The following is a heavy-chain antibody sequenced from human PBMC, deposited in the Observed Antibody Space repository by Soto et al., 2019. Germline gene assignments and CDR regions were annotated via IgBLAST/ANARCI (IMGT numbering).Heavy chain of an antibody. CDR3: ARDGWAVAEN. Sequence: VQLVESGGDLVQPGGSLRLSCAASGFTFSSFYMHWVRQAPGKGLVWVARINRDGSRKIYADSVKRRFTISRDNDKNALYPQMNSLGGDDTAVYYCARDGWAVAENWGQGTRVTVSS. CDR1: GFTFSSFY. D-gene: IGHD6-19*01. V-gene: IGHV3-74*01. CDR2: INRDGSRK. J-gene: IGHJ4*02.